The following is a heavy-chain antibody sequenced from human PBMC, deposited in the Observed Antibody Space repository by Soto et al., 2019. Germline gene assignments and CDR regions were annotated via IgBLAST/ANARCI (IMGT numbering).Heavy chain of an antibody. V-gene: IGHV4-59*08. J-gene: IGHJ4*02. CDR3: ARRYGYSFDY. CDR1: GGSISSYY. D-gene: IGHD1-1*01. CDR2: IYYSVST. Sequence: PSETLSLTCTVSGGSISSYYWSWIRQPPGKGLEWIGYIYYSVSTNYNPSLKSRVTISVDTSKNQFSLKLSSVTAADTAVYYCARRYGYSFDYWGQGTLVTVSS.